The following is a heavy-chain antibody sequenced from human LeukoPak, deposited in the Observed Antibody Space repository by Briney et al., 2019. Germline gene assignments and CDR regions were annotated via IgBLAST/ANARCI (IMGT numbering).Heavy chain of an antibody. J-gene: IGHJ4*02. CDR2: MNPNSGNT. CDR1: GYTFTGYD. CDR3: AKGAYYYDSSGYYYFDY. Sequence: ASVKVSCKASGYTFTGYDINWVRQATGQGLEWMGWMNPNSGNTGYAQKFQGRVTMTRNTSISTAYMELSSLRAEDTAVYYCAKGAYYYDSSGYYYFDYWGQGTLVTVSS. V-gene: IGHV1-8*01. D-gene: IGHD3-22*01.